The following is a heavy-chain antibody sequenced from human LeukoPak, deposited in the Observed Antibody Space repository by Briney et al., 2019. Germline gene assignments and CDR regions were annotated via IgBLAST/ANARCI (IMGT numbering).Heavy chain of an antibody. J-gene: IGHJ5*02. Sequence: GGSLRLSCAASGFTFSDYWMSWVRQAPGKGLEWVANIKQDGTEKNYLDSVKGRFILSRDNAKNSLYLQLNYLRADDTAVYYCARDSRRVGATGGSDLWGPGTLVTVSS. CDR2: IKQDGTEK. CDR3: ARDSRRVGATGGSDL. CDR1: GFTFSDYW. V-gene: IGHV3-7*03. D-gene: IGHD1-26*01.